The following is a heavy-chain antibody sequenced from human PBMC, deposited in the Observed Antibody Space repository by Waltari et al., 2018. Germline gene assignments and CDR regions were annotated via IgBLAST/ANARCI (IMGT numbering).Heavy chain of an antibody. CDR2: IYYSGST. CDR1: GGTISSYY. D-gene: IGHD1-1*01. CDR3: ARELEPPIFDY. Sequence: QVQLQESGPGLVKPSETLSLTCTVSGGTISSYYWSWIRKPPGKGLEWIVYIYYSGSTHYNPSLKSRVTISVDTSNDQFSLKLSSVTAADTAVYYCARELEPPIFDYCGQGTLVTVSS. J-gene: IGHJ4*02. V-gene: IGHV4-59*01.